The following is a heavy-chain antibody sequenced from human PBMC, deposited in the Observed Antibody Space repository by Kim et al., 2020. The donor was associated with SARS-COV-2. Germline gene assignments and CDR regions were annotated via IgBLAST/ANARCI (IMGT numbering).Heavy chain of an antibody. D-gene: IGHD2-21*01. CDR2: YI. V-gene: IGHV3-21*01. J-gene: IGHJ6*02. CDR3: ARGYFYGMDV. Sequence: YIYYADSVKGRFTISRDNARNSLYLQMNSLRAEDTALYYCARGYFYGMDVWGQGTTVTVSS.